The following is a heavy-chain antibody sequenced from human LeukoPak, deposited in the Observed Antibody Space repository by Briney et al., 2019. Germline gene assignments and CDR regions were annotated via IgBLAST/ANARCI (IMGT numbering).Heavy chain of an antibody. CDR3: ARDPHDSSGLLKAFDI. Sequence: GGSLSLSCAASGFTVSSNYMSWVRQAPGKGLEWVSVIYSGGSTYYADSVRGRFTISRDNSKNTLYLQMNSLRAEDTAVYYCARDPHDSSGLLKAFDIWGHGTMVTVSS. CDR1: GFTVSSNY. V-gene: IGHV3-66*01. D-gene: IGHD3-22*01. CDR2: IYSGGST. J-gene: IGHJ3*02.